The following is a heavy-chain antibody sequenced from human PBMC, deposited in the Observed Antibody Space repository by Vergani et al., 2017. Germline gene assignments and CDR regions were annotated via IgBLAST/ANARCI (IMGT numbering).Heavy chain of an antibody. CDR1: GDSISSNNC. CDR2: ICHTKDT. J-gene: IGHJ5*02. CDR3: VRTVALWFGETKDGGWFDP. Sequence: QVQLQESGPGLVKPPGTLSLTCAVSGDSISSNNCWTWVRQPPGKGLEWIGEICHTKDTKYSPSLKSRVHVSVDESRNLFSLKLNSVTAADTAVYYCVRTVALWFGETKDGGWFDPWGQGTLVTVTS. V-gene: IGHV4-4*03. D-gene: IGHD3-10*01.